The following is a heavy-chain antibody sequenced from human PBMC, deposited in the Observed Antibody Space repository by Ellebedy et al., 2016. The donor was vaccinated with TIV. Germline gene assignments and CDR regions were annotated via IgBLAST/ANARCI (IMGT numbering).Heavy chain of an antibody. CDR3: ATREWQDPMDV. CDR1: RHTFTSYG. J-gene: IGHJ6*02. V-gene: IGHV1-3*04. Sequence: ASVKVSXKASRHTFTSYGIHWVRQAPGQRLEWMGWINTGNGNTKYSQKLQGRVTITRDYMELSGLMSEDTAVYYCATREWQDPMDVWGQGTTVTVSS. D-gene: IGHD3-3*01. CDR2: INTGNGNT.